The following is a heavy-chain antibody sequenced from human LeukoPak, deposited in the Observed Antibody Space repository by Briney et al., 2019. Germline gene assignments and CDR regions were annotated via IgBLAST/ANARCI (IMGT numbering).Heavy chain of an antibody. D-gene: IGHD4-17*01. Sequence: GASVKVSCKVSGYTLTELSMHWVRQAPGKGLEWMGGFDPEDGETIYAQKFQGRVTITRNTSISTAYMELSSLRSEDTAVYYCARGTGYGDYEVFDYWGQGTLVTVSS. J-gene: IGHJ4*02. CDR2: FDPEDGET. CDR3: ARGTGYGDYEVFDY. V-gene: IGHV1-24*01. CDR1: GYTLTELS.